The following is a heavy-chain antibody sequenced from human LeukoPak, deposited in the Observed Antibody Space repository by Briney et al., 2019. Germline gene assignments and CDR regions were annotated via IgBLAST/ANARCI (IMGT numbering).Heavy chain of an antibody. CDR3: ARHPPVLLWFGELLYGNWFDP. V-gene: IGHV5-51*01. Sequence: GESLKISCKGSGYSFTSYWIGWVRQMPGKGLEWMGIIYPGDSDTRYSPSFQGQVTISADRSISTAYLQWSSLKASDTAMYYCARHPPVLLWFGELLYGNWFDPWGQGTLVTVSS. CDR2: IYPGDSDT. D-gene: IGHD3-10*01. CDR1: GYSFTSYW. J-gene: IGHJ5*02.